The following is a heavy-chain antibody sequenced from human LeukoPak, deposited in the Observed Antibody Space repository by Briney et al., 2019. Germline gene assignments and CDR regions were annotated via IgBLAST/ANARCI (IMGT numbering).Heavy chain of an antibody. CDR2: IRYDGSNK. V-gene: IGHV3-30*02. J-gene: IGHJ4*02. CDR3: AKITVAATPDIDY. Sequence: PGGSLRLSCAASGFTFSSYGMHWVRQAPGKGLEWVAFIRYDGSNKYYADSVKGRFTISRDNSKNTLYLQMNSLRAEDTAVYYCAKITVAATPDIDYWGQGTLVTVSS. CDR1: GFTFSSYG. D-gene: IGHD2-15*01.